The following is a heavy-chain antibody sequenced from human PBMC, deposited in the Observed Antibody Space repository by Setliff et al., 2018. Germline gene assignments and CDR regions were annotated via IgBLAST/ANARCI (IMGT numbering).Heavy chain of an antibody. Sequence: PGGSLRLSCAASGFTFSSYSMNWVRQAPGKGLEWVSSISSSSSYIYYADSVKGRFTISRDNAKNSPYLQMNSLRAEDTAVYYCARNTVAGTRFDYWGQGTLVTVSS. J-gene: IGHJ4*02. CDR3: ARNTVAGTRFDY. V-gene: IGHV3-21*01. CDR2: ISSSSSYI. D-gene: IGHD6-19*01. CDR1: GFTFSSYS.